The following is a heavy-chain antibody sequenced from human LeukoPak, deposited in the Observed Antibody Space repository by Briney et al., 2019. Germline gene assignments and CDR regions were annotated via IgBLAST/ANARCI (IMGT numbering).Heavy chain of an antibody. CDR1: GYTFTSYG. D-gene: IGHD3-10*01. J-gene: IGHJ6*02. Sequence: GASVKVSCKASGYTFTSYGISWVRQAPGQGLEWMGWISAYNGNTNYAQKLQGRVTMTTDTSTSTAYMELRSLRSDDTAVYYCARDPSPSLLWFGESPDYYYYGMDVWGQGTTVTVSS. V-gene: IGHV1-18*01. CDR3: ARDPSPSLLWFGESPDYYYYGMDV. CDR2: ISAYNGNT.